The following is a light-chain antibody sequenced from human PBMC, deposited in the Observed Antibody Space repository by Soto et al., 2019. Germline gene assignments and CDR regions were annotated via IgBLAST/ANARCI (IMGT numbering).Light chain of an antibody. CDR3: QQAASFPIT. CDR2: TGS. CDR1: QSIKPW. Sequence: IQMTQSPSYWSASVGDRVTVTCRASQSIKPWLAWYQQKTGKAPNLLIYTGSSLQSGVQSRFSGSGSGPDFTLTINSLQPEDFATYYCQQAASFPITFGQGKRL. V-gene: IGKV1-12*01. J-gene: IGKJ5*01.